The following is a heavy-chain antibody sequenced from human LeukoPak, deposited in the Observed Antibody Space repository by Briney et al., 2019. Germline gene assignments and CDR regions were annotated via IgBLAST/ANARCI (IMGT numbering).Heavy chain of an antibody. CDR3: IAHFPYFYGFDV. CDR2: IKSEGEGATT. Sequence: GGSLRLSCASSGFTIGTVWMSWVRQAPGKGLEWLGHIKSEGEGATTDYAAPAKGRFAISRDDSKNMIYLQMSSLKMDDTAIYYCIAHFPYFYGFDVWGKGTTVTVSS. V-gene: IGHV3-15*01. D-gene: IGHD3-3*02. J-gene: IGHJ6*04. CDR1: GFTIGTVW.